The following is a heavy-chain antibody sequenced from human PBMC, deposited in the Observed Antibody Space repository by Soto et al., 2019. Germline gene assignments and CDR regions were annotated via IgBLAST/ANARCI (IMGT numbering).Heavy chain of an antibody. Sequence: SVKVSCKASGGTFSSYAISWVRQAPGQGLEWMGGIIPIFGTANYAQKFQGRVTITADGSTSTAYMELSSLRSEDTAVYYCAREGASSCSSTSCRYRFDPWGQGSLVTVSS. CDR1: GGTFSSYA. V-gene: IGHV1-69*13. D-gene: IGHD2-2*01. CDR2: IIPIFGTA. J-gene: IGHJ5*02. CDR3: AREGASSCSSTSCRYRFDP.